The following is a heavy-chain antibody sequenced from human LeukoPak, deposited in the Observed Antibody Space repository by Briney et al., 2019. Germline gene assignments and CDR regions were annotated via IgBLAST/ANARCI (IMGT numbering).Heavy chain of an antibody. CDR3: AKDHESSGSGELGF. CDR1: GFTFSAYT. Sequence: GGSLRLSCAASGFTFSAYTMNWVRQAPGKGLEWISSITSSSRYIYYAGSVRGRFTISRDNAKNSLYLQMNNLRAEDTAVYYCAKDHESSGSGELGFWGQGTLVTVSS. J-gene: IGHJ4*02. D-gene: IGHD3-10*01. CDR2: ITSSSRYI. V-gene: IGHV3-21*01.